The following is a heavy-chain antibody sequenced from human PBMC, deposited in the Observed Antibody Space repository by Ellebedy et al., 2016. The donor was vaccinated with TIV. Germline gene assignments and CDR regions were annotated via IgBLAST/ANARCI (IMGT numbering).Heavy chain of an antibody. D-gene: IGHD3-22*01. CDR2: ISYDSAKT. V-gene: IGHV3-23*01. CDR3: ANSGAIRPNYYHSSAYPD. J-gene: IGHJ1*01. CDR1: GFTFSRFA. Sequence: GESLKISCAASGFTFSRFAMSWVRQIPGMGLEWVATISYDSAKTYYADSVRGRFTISRDNSNNTLFLQLNSLILDDSGLYYCANSGAIRPNYYHSSAYPDWGQGTLLTVAS.